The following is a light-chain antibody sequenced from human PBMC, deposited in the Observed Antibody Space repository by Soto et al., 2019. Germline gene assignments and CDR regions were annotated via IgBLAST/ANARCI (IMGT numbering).Light chain of an antibody. V-gene: IGKV1-27*01. J-gene: IGKJ1*01. CDR2: AAS. CDR3: QRYNDGST. CDR1: QGISNY. Sequence: DIQMTQSPSSLSASVGDRVTITCRASQGISNYLAWYQQKPGRVPTLLISAASTLQSGVPYRFSGSGSGTDFTLTITSLQPEDVATYYCQRYNDGSTFGQGTKVEI.